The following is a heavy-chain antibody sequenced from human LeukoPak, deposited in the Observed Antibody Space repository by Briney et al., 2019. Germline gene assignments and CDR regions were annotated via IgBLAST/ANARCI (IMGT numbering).Heavy chain of an antibody. Sequence: PSETLSLTCTVSGESITSGQYYWSWIRQSAVKGLEWIGRFYISGFTNYNPSLKSRVTISLDRSRNQFFLNLTSVTAADTAVYYCARDDYGDSFQLWGQGTLVTASS. CDR1: GESITSGQYY. V-gene: IGHV4-61*02. CDR2: FYISGFT. D-gene: IGHD4-17*01. J-gene: IGHJ1*01. CDR3: ARDDYGDSFQL.